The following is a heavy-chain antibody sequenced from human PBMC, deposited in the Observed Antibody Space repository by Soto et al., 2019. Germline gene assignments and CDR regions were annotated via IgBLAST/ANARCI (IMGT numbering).Heavy chain of an antibody. CDR3: ARAPASGMVAVGTLDY. D-gene: IGHD2-15*01. V-gene: IGHV4-34*01. J-gene: IGHJ4*02. CDR1: GESFSDYF. Sequence: QVQLQQWGAGLLKPSETLSLTCAVYGESFSDYFWTWIRQSPLKGLEWIGEINHSGSTNYNPSLKSRVAISADTSKNQFFLKLNSVTAADTAIYYCARAPASGMVAVGTLDYWGQGTQVTVSS. CDR2: INHSGST.